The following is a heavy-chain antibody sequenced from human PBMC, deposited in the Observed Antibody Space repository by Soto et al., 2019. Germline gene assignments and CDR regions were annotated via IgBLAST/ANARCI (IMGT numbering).Heavy chain of an antibody. V-gene: IGHV4-34*10. J-gene: IGHJ4*02. CDR1: GGSFSDFS. D-gene: IGHD3-10*01. Sequence: SETLSLTCAVYGGSFSDFSWSWIRQSPGKGLEWIGEINPGAITNYNPSLKTRVTMSLDTANNQFSLKLSSVTAADTAVYYCARDKMVRGGLFRSVGYFDYWGQGALVTVS. CDR3: ARDKMVRGGLFRSVGYFDY. CDR2: INPGAIT.